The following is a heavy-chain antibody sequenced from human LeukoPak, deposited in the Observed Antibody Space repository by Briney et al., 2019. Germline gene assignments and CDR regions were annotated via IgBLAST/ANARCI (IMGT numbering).Heavy chain of an antibody. V-gene: IGHV1-18*01. D-gene: IGHD6-6*01. CDR3: ARALRGSSAWYYYYYMDV. CDR2: ISAYNGNT. J-gene: IGHJ6*03. CDR1: GYTFTSYG. Sequence: GASVKVSCKASGYTFTSYGISWVRQAPGQGLEWVGWISAYNGNTNYAQKLQGRVTMTTDTSTSTAYMELRSLRSDDTAVYYCARALRGSSAWYYYYYMDVWGKGTTVTVSS.